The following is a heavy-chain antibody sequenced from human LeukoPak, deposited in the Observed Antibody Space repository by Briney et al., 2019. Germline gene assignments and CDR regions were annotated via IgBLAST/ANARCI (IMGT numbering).Heavy chain of an antibody. CDR2: INSDGSST. V-gene: IGHV3-74*01. Sequence: GGSLRLSCAASGFTFDDYAMHWVRQAPGKGLVWVSRINSDGSSTTYADSVKGRFTITRDNAKNTLFLQMNSLRADDTAVYYCVRNAATAADVWGQGTMVTVSS. CDR1: GFTFDDYA. J-gene: IGHJ3*01. CDR3: VRNAATAADV. D-gene: IGHD1-26*01.